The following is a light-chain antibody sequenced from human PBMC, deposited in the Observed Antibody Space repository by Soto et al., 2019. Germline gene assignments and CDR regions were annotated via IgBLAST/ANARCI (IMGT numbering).Light chain of an antibody. J-gene: IGKJ1*01. V-gene: IGKV3-20*01. CDR1: QSVSSSY. Sequence: EIVLTQSPGTLSLSPVERATLSCRASQSVSSSYLGWYQQKPGQAPRLLMYGASSRATGIPERFSGSGSGTGFTLTISRLEPEDFAVYYCQQYGSSPRTFGQGTKVDIK. CDR2: GAS. CDR3: QQYGSSPRT.